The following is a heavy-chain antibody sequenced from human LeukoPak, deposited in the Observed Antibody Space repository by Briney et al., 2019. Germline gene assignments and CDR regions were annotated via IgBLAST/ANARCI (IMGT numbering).Heavy chain of an antibody. V-gene: IGHV1-2*02. J-gene: IGHJ4*02. CDR3: ASASWDYVRGSYRSKDDY. CDR2: INPNSGGT. CDR1: GYTFTGYY. Sequence: ASVKVSCKASGYTFTGYYMHWVRQAPGQGLEWMGWINPNSGGTNYAQKFQGRVTMTRDTSISTAYMELSRLRSDDTAVYYCASASWDYVRGSYRSKDDYWGQGTLVTVSS. D-gene: IGHD3-16*02.